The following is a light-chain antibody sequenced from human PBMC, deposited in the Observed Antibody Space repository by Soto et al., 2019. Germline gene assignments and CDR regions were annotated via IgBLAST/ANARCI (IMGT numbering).Light chain of an antibody. CDR3: QQYNSYPWT. Sequence: DIQMTQSPSTLSASVGDRVTITCRASHSISSWLAWYQQKPGKAPKLLIYKASSLESGVPSRFSGSGSGTEVTLTISRLQPDDFATYYCQQYNSYPWTFGQGTKVEIK. CDR1: HSISSW. V-gene: IGKV1-5*03. CDR2: KAS. J-gene: IGKJ1*01.